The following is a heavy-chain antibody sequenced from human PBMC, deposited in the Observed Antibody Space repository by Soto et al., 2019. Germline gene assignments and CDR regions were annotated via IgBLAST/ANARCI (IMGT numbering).Heavy chain of an antibody. CDR2: ISGSGGST. Sequence: GGSLRLSCAASGFTFSSYAMSWVRQAPGKGLEWVSAISGSGGSTYYADSVKGRFTISRDNSKNTLYLQMNSLRAEDTAVYYCAKRGGRYYDSSGYYPPGYWGQGTQVTVSS. V-gene: IGHV3-23*01. D-gene: IGHD3-22*01. CDR1: GFTFSSYA. CDR3: AKRGGRYYDSSGYYPPGY. J-gene: IGHJ4*02.